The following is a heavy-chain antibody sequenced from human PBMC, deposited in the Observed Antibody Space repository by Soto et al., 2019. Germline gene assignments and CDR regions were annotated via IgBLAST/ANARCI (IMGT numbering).Heavy chain of an antibody. J-gene: IGHJ3*02. D-gene: IGHD3-22*01. CDR2: IIPILGIA. CDR1: GGTFSSYT. V-gene: IGHV1-69*04. CDR3: ARDYYDSSGYYARGIAFDI. Sequence: SVKVSCKASGGTFSSYTISWVLQAPGQGLEWMGRIIPILGIANYAQKFQGRVTITADKSTSTAYMELSSLRSEDTAVYYCARDYYDSSGYYARGIAFDIWGQGTMVTVSS.